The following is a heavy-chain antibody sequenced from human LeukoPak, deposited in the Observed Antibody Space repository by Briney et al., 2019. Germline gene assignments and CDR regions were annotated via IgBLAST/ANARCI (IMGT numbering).Heavy chain of an antibody. V-gene: IGHV3-7*01. D-gene: IGHD2-15*01. CDR2: IKQDGNEK. J-gene: IGHJ4*02. CDR1: GFSFSSYW. CDR3: ARRRIGRSTSGYYFDY. Sequence: GGSLRLSCAASGFSFSSYWMGWVRQAPGKGLEWVANIKQDGNEKYYVDSVKGRFTFSRDNTKNSLYLQMNSLRAEDTAVYYCARRRIGRSTSGYYFDYWGQGTLVTVSS.